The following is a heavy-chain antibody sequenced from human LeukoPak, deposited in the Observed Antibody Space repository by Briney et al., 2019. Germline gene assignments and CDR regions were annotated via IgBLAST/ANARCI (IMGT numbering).Heavy chain of an antibody. CDR3: AKDRQNYYDSRSYMDV. CDR2: ISGSGGST. Sequence: PGGSLRLSCAASGFTFSSYAMSWVRQAPGKGLEWVSAISGSGGSTYYADSVKGRFTISRDNSKNTLYLQMNSLRAEDTAVYYCAKDRQNYYDSRSYMDVWGKGTTVTVSS. J-gene: IGHJ6*03. V-gene: IGHV3-23*01. CDR1: GFTFSSYA. D-gene: IGHD3-22*01.